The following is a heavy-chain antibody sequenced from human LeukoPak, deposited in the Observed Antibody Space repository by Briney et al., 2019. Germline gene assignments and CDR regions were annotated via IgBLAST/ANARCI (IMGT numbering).Heavy chain of an antibody. CDR3: AKAPVTTCSGAYCYPFDY. D-gene: IGHD2-21*01. CDR2: ISVSGNT. Sequence: GGSLRLSCAASGFTFSSYAMSWVRQGPGKGLEWVSAISVSGNTYHADSVKGRCTISRDSSKNTLYLQMNSLRAGDAAVYYCAKAPVTTCSGAYCYPFDYWSQGTLVTVSS. V-gene: IGHV3-23*01. J-gene: IGHJ4*02. CDR1: GFTFSSYA.